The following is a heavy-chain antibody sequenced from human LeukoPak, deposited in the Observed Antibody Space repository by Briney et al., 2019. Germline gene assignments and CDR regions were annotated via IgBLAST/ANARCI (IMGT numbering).Heavy chain of an antibody. CDR3: ARDSPISGSYYGGLGY. D-gene: IGHD1-26*01. V-gene: IGHV1-46*01. J-gene: IGHJ4*02. Sequence: ASVKVSCKASGYTFSTYPINWVRQAPGQGLEWMGIINPSGGSTSYAQKFQGRVTMTRDTSTSTVYMELSSLRSEDTAVYYCARDSPISGSYYGGLGYWGQGTLVTVSS. CDR2: INPSGGST. CDR1: GYTFSTYP.